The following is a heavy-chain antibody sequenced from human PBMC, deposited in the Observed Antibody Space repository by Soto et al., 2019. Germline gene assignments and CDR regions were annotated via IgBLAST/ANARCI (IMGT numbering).Heavy chain of an antibody. J-gene: IGHJ6*02. CDR3: ARETVVITANPYYYYGLDV. CDR2: IIPIFGTA. Sequence: QVQLVQSGAEVKKPGSSVKVSCKASGGTFSSYAISWVRQAPGQGLEWMGGIIPIFGTANYAQKFQGRVTITADESTSTAYMELSSLRSEDTAVYYCARETVVITANPYYYYGLDVWGRGTTVTVSS. V-gene: IGHV1-69*01. CDR1: GGTFSSYA. D-gene: IGHD2-15*01.